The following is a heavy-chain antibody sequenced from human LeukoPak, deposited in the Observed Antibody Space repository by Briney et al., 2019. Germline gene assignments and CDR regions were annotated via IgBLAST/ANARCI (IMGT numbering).Heavy chain of an antibody. CDR3: ASGYSSGWFPFDY. CDR1: GYTFTSYD. J-gene: IGHJ4*02. V-gene: IGHV1-8*01. Sequence: GASVKVSCKASGYTFTSYDINWVRQATGQGLEWMGWMNPNSGNTGYAQKFQGRVTMTRNTSISTAYMELSSLRSEDTAVHYCASGYSSGWFPFDYWGQGTLVTVSS. CDR2: MNPNSGNT. D-gene: IGHD6-19*01.